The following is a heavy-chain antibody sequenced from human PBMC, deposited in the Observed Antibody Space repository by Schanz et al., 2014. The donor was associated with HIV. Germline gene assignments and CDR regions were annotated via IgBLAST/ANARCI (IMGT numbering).Heavy chain of an antibody. Sequence: QVQLVESGGGVVQPGRSLRLSCVGSGFIFSNYGIHWVRQAPGKGLEWVAVSSHDGSVKFYGDSVKGRFTISRDNSKNTLYLQMNSLRAEDTAVYYCANLVVAATDDAFDIWGQGTMVTVSS. CDR3: ANLVVAATDDAFDI. CDR2: SSHDGSVK. V-gene: IGHV3-30*18. J-gene: IGHJ3*02. D-gene: IGHD2-15*01. CDR1: GFIFSNYG.